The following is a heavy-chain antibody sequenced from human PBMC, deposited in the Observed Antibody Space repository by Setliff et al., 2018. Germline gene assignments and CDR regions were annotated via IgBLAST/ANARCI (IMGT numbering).Heavy chain of an antibody. CDR2: FDPEDGET. D-gene: IGHD3-9*01. Sequence: ASVKVSCKVSGYRLIEVSMHWVRQAPGKGLEWMGGFDPEDGETIYAQKFQGRVTMTEDTSTDTAYMELSSLRSEDTAVYYCATALRYFDWLSPYYYYYYYMDVWGKGTTVTVSS. CDR3: ATALRYFDWLSPYYYYYYYMDV. V-gene: IGHV1-24*01. J-gene: IGHJ6*03. CDR1: GYRLIEVS.